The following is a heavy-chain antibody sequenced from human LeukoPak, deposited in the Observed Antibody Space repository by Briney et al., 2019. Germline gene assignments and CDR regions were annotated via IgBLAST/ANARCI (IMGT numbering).Heavy chain of an antibody. D-gene: IGHD3-10*01. CDR2: IYYSGST. J-gene: IGHJ4*02. Sequence: SETLSLTCAVYGGSFSGYYWSWIRQPPGKGLEWIGSIYYSGSTYYNPSLKSRVTISVDTSKNQFSLKLSSVTAADTAVYYCARHRSWFGESQLGPRGPVDYWGQGTLVTVSS. CDR3: ARHRSWFGESQLGPRGPVDY. V-gene: IGHV4-34*01. CDR1: GGSFSGYY.